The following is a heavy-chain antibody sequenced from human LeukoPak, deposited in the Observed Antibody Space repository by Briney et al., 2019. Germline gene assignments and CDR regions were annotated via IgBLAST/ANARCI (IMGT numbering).Heavy chain of an antibody. Sequence: PGGSLRLSCAASGFTFSSYAMSWVRQAPGKGLEWVSAISGSGGSTYYADSVKGRFTISRDNSKNTLYLQMNSLRAEDTAVYYCAKDSGGNDYVWGSYRPKGEYFQHWGQGTLVTVSS. CDR3: AKDSGGNDYVWGSYRPKGEYFQH. D-gene: IGHD3-16*02. J-gene: IGHJ1*01. CDR2: ISGSGGST. V-gene: IGHV3-23*01. CDR1: GFTFSSYA.